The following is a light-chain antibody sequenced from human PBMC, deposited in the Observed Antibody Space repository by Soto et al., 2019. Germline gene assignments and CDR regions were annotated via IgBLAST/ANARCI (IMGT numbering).Light chain of an antibody. CDR1: QSGSSY. CDR3: EYYGTSIT. CDR2: DAS. V-gene: IGKV3-20*01. J-gene: IGKJ4*01. Sequence: IAFTPARSILSVSPGARAILSFRASQSGSSYLAWYQKKPGQAPRLLIYDASNRATGIPDRFSGSGSGTDFTLTFSRLEPEDFAVYYCEYYGTSITFGGGTKVDIK.